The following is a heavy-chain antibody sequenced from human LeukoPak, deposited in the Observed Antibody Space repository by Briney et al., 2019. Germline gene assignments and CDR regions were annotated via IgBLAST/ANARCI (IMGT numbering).Heavy chain of an antibody. CDR1: GFTFSSYA. D-gene: IGHD3-22*01. V-gene: IGHV3-30*04. CDR2: ISYDGSNK. CDR3: ARDNVTYDSSGYYSY. J-gene: IGHJ4*02. Sequence: GGSLRLSCAASGFTFSSYAMHWDRQAPGKGLEWVAVISYDGSNKYYADSVKGRFTISRDNSKNTLYLQMNSLRAEDTAVYYCARDNVTYDSSGYYSYWGQGTLVTVSS.